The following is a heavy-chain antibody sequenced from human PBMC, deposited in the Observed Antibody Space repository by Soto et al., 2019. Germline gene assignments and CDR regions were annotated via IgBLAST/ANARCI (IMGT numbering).Heavy chain of an antibody. Sequence: EVQLVESGGGLVQPGGSLRLSCAASGFTFNTYWMTWVRQAPGKGLEWVANIKEDGSEKYYVESVKGRFILSRDNAKNSLSLQMSSPRAEDTAVYYCARDRLRLGELSLIGYFDYWGQGTLVTVSS. CDR2: IKEDGSEK. CDR1: GFTFNTYW. CDR3: ARDRLRLGELSLIGYFDY. D-gene: IGHD3-16*02. J-gene: IGHJ4*02. V-gene: IGHV3-7*01.